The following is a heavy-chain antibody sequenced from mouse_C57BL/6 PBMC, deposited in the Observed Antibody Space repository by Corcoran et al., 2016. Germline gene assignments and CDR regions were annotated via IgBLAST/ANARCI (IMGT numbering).Heavy chain of an antibody. CDR1: GYTFTSYW. J-gene: IGHJ3*01. D-gene: IGHD1-1*01. CDR2: IDPSDSYT. V-gene: IGHV1-69*01. CDR3: ARLDYWAY. Sequence: QVQLQQPGAVLVMPGASVKLSCKASGYTFTSYWMHWVKQRPGQGLEWIGEIDPSDSYTNYNQKFKGKSTLTVDKSSSTAYMQLSSLTSEDSAVYYCARLDYWAYWGQGTLVTVSA.